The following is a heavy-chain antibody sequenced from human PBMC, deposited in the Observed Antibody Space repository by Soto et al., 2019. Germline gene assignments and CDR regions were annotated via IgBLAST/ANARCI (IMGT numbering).Heavy chain of an antibody. J-gene: IGHJ4*02. CDR3: ARLGGVVGSDFDY. CDR1: GYSFTTYW. Sequence: EVQLVQSGAEVKKPGESLKISCKGSGYSFTTYWIGWVRQMPGKGLEWMGIIYPGDSQTRYSPSFRGQATISVDKSITTAYLQLSSLKASDTAMYYCARLGGVVGSDFDYWGQGTLVTVSP. D-gene: IGHD2-15*01. V-gene: IGHV5-51*01. CDR2: IYPGDSQT.